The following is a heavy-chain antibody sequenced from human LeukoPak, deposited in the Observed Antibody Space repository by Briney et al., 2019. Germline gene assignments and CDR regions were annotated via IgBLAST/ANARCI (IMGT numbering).Heavy chain of an antibody. CDR1: GFSLNTRGVG. J-gene: IGHJ5*02. V-gene: IGHV2-5*02. CDR2: ISRDDDK. D-gene: IGHD7-27*01. Sequence: SGPTLVKPTETLTLTCTFSGFSLNTRGVGVGWIRQAPGKALEWLALISRDDDKRYSPSLKSRLTITRDTSKNQVALTLANLDPVDTATYYCAHTGSAHGDDWFDPWGQGTLVTVPS. CDR3: AHTGSAHGDDWFDP.